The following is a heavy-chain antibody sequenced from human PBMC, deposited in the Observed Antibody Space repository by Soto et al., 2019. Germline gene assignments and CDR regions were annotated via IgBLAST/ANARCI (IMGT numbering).Heavy chain of an antibody. Sequence: ASVKVSCKASGYTFTSYDIYWVRQATGQGLEWMGWMNPNTGNSGYAQKFQGRVTVTSDTSINTVHMELSSLRSEDTAVYYCARRAETNGWNGFGADKYYFDFWGQGTLVTVSS. CDR1: GYTFTSYD. J-gene: IGHJ4*02. D-gene: IGHD1-1*01. CDR3: ARRAETNGWNGFGADKYYFDF. CDR2: MNPNTGNS. V-gene: IGHV1-8*01.